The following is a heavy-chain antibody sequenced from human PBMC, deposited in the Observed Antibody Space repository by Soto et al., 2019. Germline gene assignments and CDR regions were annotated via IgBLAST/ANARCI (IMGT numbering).Heavy chain of an antibody. CDR2: MNPNCGNT. D-gene: IGHD3-3*01. CDR1: GYTFTSYD. Sequence: QVQLVQSGAEVKKPGASVKVSCKASGYTFTSYDINCVRQATGQGLEWMGWMNPNCGNTGYAQKFQGRVTMTRNTSMITAYMELSSLRSEDTAVYYCEILDDFWSASGQGTLVTVSS. J-gene: IGHJ5*02. CDR3: EILDDFWSA. V-gene: IGHV1-8*01.